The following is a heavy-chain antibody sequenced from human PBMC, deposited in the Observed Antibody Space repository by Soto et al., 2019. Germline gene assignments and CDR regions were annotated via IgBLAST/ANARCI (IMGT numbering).Heavy chain of an antibody. CDR2: ISWNSGSI. J-gene: IGHJ6*02. V-gene: IGHV3-9*01. Sequence: QPGGSLRLSCAASGFTFDDYAMHWVRQAPGKGLEWVSGISWNSGSIGYADSVKGRFTISRDNAKNSLYLQMNSLRAEDTALYYCAKARGSPGYYYYYGMDVWGQGTTVTVSS. CDR3: AKARGSPGYYYYYGMDV. CDR1: GFTFDDYA.